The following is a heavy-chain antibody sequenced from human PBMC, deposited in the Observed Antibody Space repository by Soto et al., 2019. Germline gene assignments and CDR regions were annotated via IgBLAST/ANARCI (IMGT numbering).Heavy chain of an antibody. CDR1: GGSFSGYY. D-gene: IGHD2-21*02. J-gene: IGHJ6*02. Sequence: SETLSLTCAVYGGSFSGYYWTWIRQPPGKGLEWIGYMYNTGSTVYNPSFKSRVTISVDTSKNQFSLKLNSVTAADTSVYYCARDLWGYCGTDCYPLDVWGQGTTVTVSS. V-gene: IGHV4-59*01. CDR3: ARDLWGYCGTDCYPLDV. CDR2: MYNTGST.